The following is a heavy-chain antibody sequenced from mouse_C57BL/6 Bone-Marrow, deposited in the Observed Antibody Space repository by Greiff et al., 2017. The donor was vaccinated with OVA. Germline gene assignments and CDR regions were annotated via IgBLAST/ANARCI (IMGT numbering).Heavy chain of an antibody. J-gene: IGHJ1*03. CDR2: IWSGGST. Sequence: QVQLQQPGPGLVQPSQSLSITCTASGFSLTSYGVHWVRQSPGQGLEWLGVIWSGGSTDDNAAFISRLSISKGNSTSQVFFKMNSLQADDTAIYYCATLYFDVWGTGTTVTVAS. CDR1: GFSLTSYG. CDR3: ATLYFDV. V-gene: IGHV2-2*01.